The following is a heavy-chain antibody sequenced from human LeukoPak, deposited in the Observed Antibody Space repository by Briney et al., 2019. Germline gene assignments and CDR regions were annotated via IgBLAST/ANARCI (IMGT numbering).Heavy chain of an antibody. V-gene: IGHV4-38-2*01. CDR2: IYHIGTT. D-gene: IGHD3-22*01. CDR3: ARVQNEDYYDSSGYSPFDY. CDR1: GYSISRGYY. J-gene: IGHJ4*02. Sequence: SETLSLTCAVSGYSISRGYYWGWIRQSPGKGLEWIGSIYHIGTTYYNPSLQSRVTISLDSSRNQFSLRLKSLTAADTAVYYCARVQNEDYYDSSGYSPFDYWGQGTLVTVSS.